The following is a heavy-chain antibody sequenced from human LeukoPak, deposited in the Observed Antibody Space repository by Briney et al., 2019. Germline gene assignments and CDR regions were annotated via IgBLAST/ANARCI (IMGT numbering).Heavy chain of an antibody. CDR2: ISAYNGNT. Sequence: ASVKVSCKASGYTFTSYGISWVRQAPGQGLEWMGWISAYNGNTNYAQKLQGRVTMTTDTSTSTAYMELRSLRSDDTAVHYCARVSRDGYNYVYYYYMDVWGKGTTVTVSS. V-gene: IGHV1-18*01. CDR1: GYTFTSYG. D-gene: IGHD5-24*01. CDR3: ARVSRDGYNYVYYYYMDV. J-gene: IGHJ6*03.